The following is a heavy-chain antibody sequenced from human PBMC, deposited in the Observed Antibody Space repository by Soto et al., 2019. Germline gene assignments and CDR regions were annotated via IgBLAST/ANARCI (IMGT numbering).Heavy chain of an antibody. CDR1: GYTLTELS. J-gene: IGHJ4*02. CDR2: FDPEDGET. V-gene: IGHV1-24*01. D-gene: IGHD3-10*01. Sequence: ASVKVSCKVSGYTLTELSMHWVRQAPGKGLEWMGGFDPEDGETIYAQKFQGRVTMTEDTSTDTAYMELSSLRSEDTAVYYCATARITMVRGVISFDYWGQGTLVTVSS. CDR3: ATARITMVRGVISFDY.